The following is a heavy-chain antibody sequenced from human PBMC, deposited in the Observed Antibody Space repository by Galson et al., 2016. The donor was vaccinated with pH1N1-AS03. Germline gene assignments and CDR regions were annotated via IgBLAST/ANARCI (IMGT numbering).Heavy chain of an antibody. V-gene: IGHV5-51*01. CDR3: ARESTDIAKGYGMDV. J-gene: IGHJ6*02. CDR2: IYPGDSDT. CDR1: GYSFTNYW. D-gene: IGHD5-12*01. Sequence: QSGAEVKKPGESLKISCKGSGYSFTNYWIVWVRQMPGRGLEWMGIIYPGDSDTRYSPSFQGQVTISADKSISTAYLQWSSLKASDTAMYYCARESTDIAKGYGMDVWGQGTTVTVSS.